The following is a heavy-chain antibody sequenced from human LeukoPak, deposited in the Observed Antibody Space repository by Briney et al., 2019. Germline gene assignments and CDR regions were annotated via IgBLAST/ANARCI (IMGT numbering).Heavy chain of an antibody. J-gene: IGHJ4*02. CDR2: IYTSGST. CDR1: GGSISSGSYY. CDR3: ARSPPVGSGYYIAPDLYYFDY. D-gene: IGHD3-22*01. Sequence: SQTLSLTCTVSGGSISSGSYYWSWIRQPAGKGLEWIGRIYTSGSTNYNPSLKSRVTISVDTSKNQFSLKLSSVTAADTAVYYCARSPPVGSGYYIAPDLYYFDYWGQGTLVTVSS. V-gene: IGHV4-61*02.